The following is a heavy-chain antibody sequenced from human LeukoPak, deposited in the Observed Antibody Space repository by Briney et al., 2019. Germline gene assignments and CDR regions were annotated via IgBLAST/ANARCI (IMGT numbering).Heavy chain of an antibody. J-gene: IGHJ4*02. CDR3: WLNPSASSGWYDADY. V-gene: IGHV4-34*01. CDR1: GGSFSGYY. CDR2: INHSGST. D-gene: IGHD6-19*01. Sequence: KPSETLSLTCAVYGGSFSGYYWSWIRQPPGKGLEWIGEINHSGSTNYNPSLKSRVTISVDTSKKQFSLKLSSVTAADTAVYYCWLNPSASSGWYDADYWGQGTLVTVSS.